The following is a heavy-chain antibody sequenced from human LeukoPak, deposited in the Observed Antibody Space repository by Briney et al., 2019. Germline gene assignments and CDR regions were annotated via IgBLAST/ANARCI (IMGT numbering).Heavy chain of an antibody. CDR2: ISSSSSTI. J-gene: IGHJ3*02. Sequence: GGSLRLSCAASGFTFSSYSMNWVRQAPGKGLEWVSYISSSSSTIYYADSVKGRFTISRDNAKNSLYLQMNSLRAEDTAVYYCNTDIVVVPAAMNPDAFDIWGQRDNGHRLF. V-gene: IGHV3-48*01. CDR3: NTDIVVVPAAMNPDAFDI. D-gene: IGHD2-2*01. CDR1: GFTFSSYS.